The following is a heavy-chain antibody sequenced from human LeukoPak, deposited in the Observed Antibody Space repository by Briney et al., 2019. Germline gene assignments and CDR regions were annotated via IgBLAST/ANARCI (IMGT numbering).Heavy chain of an antibody. CDR3: ARAREGPPSIGDRGAFDI. CDR2: ISSNGGST. J-gene: IGHJ3*02. CDR1: GFTFSSYA. D-gene: IGHD3-16*01. V-gene: IGHV3-64*01. Sequence: GGSLRLSCAASGFTFSSYAVHWVRQAPGKGLEYVSAISSNGGSTYYANSVKGRFTISRDNSKNTLYLQMGSLRAEDMAVYYCARAREGPPSIGDRGAFDIWGQGTMVTVSS.